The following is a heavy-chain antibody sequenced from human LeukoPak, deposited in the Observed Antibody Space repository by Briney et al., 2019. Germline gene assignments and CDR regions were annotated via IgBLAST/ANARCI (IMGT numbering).Heavy chain of an antibody. Sequence: SQTLSLTCAISGDSFSSNSAAWNWIRQSPSRGLEWLGRTYYRSKWYNDYAVPVKSRITIKPDTSKNQFSLHLNSVTPEDTAVYYCARGNYYDSSGYWSTTAFDIWGQGTMVTVSS. J-gene: IGHJ3*02. CDR2: TYYRSKWYN. CDR3: ARGNYYDSSGYWSTTAFDI. CDR1: GDSFSSNSAA. D-gene: IGHD3-22*01. V-gene: IGHV6-1*01.